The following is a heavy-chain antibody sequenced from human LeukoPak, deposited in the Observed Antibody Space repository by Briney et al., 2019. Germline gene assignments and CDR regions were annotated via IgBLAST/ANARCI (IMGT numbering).Heavy chain of an antibody. CDR1: GFTLISYW. J-gene: IGHJ2*01. D-gene: IGHD3-10*01. CDR3: ARESYYGSGSKTHTPAEYWYFDL. CDR2: IKQDGSEK. Sequence: PGGSLRLSYAVSGFTLISYWMSWVRQAPGKGLEWVANIKQDGSEKYCVDCVKCRFTISRDNAKNSLYLQMNSLRAEDTAVYYCARESYYGSGSKTHTPAEYWYFDLWGRGTLVTVSS. V-gene: IGHV3-7*01.